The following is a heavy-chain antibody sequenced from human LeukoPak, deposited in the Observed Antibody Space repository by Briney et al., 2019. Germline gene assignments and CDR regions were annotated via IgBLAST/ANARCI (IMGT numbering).Heavy chain of an antibody. D-gene: IGHD3-10*01. J-gene: IGHJ6*02. Sequence: GRSLRLSCAASGFTFSSYGMHWVRQAPGKGLEWVAVIWYDGRNKYYADSVKGRFTISRDNDKNSLYLHMNSLRAEDTAVYYCARSMVRGVSRGYYYGMDVWGQGTTVTVSS. CDR2: IWYDGRNK. V-gene: IGHV3-33*08. CDR1: GFTFSSYG. CDR3: ARSMVRGVSRGYYYGMDV.